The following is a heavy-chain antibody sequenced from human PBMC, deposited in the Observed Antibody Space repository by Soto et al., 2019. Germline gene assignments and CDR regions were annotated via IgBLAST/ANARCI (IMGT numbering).Heavy chain of an antibody. D-gene: IGHD2-15*01. V-gene: IGHV4-39*01. CDR2: IYYSGST. CDR3: ARGGYCSGASCAYMGHYYYYGMDV. J-gene: IGHJ6*02. CDR1: GGSISSSNYY. Sequence: QLQLQESGPGLVKPSETLSLTCTVSGGSISSSNYYWGWIRQPPGKGLEWIGSIYYSGSTYYNPSLRSRVTISVDSSKTQHSRVLSSVTAADTAMYLCARGGYCSGASCAYMGHYYYYGMDVWGQGTTVTVSS.